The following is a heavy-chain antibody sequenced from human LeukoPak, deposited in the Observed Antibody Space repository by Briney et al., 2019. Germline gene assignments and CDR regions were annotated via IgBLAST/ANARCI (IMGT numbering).Heavy chain of an antibody. Sequence: ASVKVSYKASGYTFTSYGISWVRQAPGQGLEWMGWISAYNGNTNYAQKLQGRVTMTTDTSTSTAYMELRSLRSDDTAVYYCARGRSGYDNYYYYGMDVWGKGTTVTVSS. CDR3: ARGRSGYDNYYYYGMDV. V-gene: IGHV1-18*04. CDR2: ISAYNGNT. J-gene: IGHJ6*04. CDR1: GYTFTSYG. D-gene: IGHD5-12*01.